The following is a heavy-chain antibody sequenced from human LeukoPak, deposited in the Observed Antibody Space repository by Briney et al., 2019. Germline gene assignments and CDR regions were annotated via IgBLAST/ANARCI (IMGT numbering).Heavy chain of an antibody. CDR2: ISSKSNYN. CDR1: GFTFSDCS. J-gene: IGHJ4*02. CDR3: ASGTTVVTPGRYYFDY. V-gene: IGHV3-21*01. Sequence: GGSLRLSCAASGFTFSDCSMNWVRQAPGKGLEWVSCISSKSNYNYNADSATGRYSTSRDNAKNPLYLQMSSLRAEDTAVYYCASGTTVVTPGRYYFDYWGQGALVTVSA. D-gene: IGHD4-23*01.